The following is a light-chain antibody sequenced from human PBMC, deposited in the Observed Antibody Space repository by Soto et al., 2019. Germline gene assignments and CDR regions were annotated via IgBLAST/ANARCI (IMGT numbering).Light chain of an antibody. V-gene: IGLV2-14*01. J-gene: IGLJ1*01. CDR2: DVS. CDR3: SSYTSSSTLRYV. CDR1: SSDVGGYNY. Sequence: QSVLTQPASVSGSPGQSFTISCPGTSSDVGGYNYVSWYQQHPGKAPNLMIYDVSNRPSGDSNRFSGSKSGTTASLTISGLQAEDEADYYCSSYTSSSTLRYVFGTGTKVTVL.